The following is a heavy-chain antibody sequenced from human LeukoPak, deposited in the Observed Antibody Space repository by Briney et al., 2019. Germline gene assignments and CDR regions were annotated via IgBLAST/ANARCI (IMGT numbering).Heavy chain of an antibody. CDR3: ASANSSGYPPLFDY. CDR2: IYYSGST. D-gene: IGHD3-22*01. Sequence: PSETLSLTCTVSGGSISSYYWSWIRQPPGKGLEWIGYIYYSGSTNYNPSLKSRVTISVDTSKNQFSLKLSSVTAADTAVYYCASANSSGYPPLFDYWGQGTLVTVSS. J-gene: IGHJ4*02. CDR1: GGSISSYY. V-gene: IGHV4-59*01.